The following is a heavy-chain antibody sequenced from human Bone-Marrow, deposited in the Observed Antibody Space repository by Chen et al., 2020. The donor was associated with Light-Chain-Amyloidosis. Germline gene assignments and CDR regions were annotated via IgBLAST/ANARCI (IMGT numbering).Heavy chain of an antibody. D-gene: IGHD6-25*01. V-gene: IGHV3-7*01. CDR2: RREDGNEK. J-gene: IGHJ4*02. Sequence: EVRLVESGGGLVQPGGSLRLSCAASGFTFSRYFMSWVRQAPGKGLEWVANRREDGNEKYYVQSVKGRFTISRDNAKNAVYLQMHSLGAEDSAIYFCARESSVAAPYYLDYWGQGIRVTVSA. CDR1: GFTFSRYF. CDR3: ARESSVAAPYYLDY.